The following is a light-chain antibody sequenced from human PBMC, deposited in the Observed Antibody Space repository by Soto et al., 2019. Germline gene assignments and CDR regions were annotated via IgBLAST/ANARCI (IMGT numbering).Light chain of an antibody. Sequence: DIPMTQSPSTLSASVGDRVTFTCRASQSISYWLAWYQQKPGKAPKLLIYKASSLESGVPSRFSGSGSGTEFTLTISSLQPDDFATYYCQQYKTYAPYTFGQGTKLEIK. CDR3: QQYKTYAPYT. J-gene: IGKJ2*01. V-gene: IGKV1-5*03. CDR1: QSISYW. CDR2: KAS.